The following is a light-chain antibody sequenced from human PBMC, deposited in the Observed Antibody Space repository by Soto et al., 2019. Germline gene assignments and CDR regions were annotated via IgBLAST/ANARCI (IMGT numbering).Light chain of an antibody. CDR3: CSYAGSYTLV. V-gene: IGLV2-11*01. Sequence: QSALTQPRSVSGSPGQSVTISCTGTISDVRNYNYVSWYQQHPGKAPKLMIYDVTERPSGVPDRFSGSKSGNTASLTISGLQAEDEADYYCCSYAGSYTLVFGGGTKVTVL. CDR2: DVT. CDR1: ISDVRNYNY. J-gene: IGLJ2*01.